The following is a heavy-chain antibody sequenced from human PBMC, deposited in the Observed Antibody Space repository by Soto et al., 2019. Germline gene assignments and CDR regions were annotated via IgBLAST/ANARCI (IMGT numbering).Heavy chain of an antibody. V-gene: IGHV4-4*02. CDR1: GGSISTSNW. D-gene: IGHD3-10*01. Sequence: PSETLSLTCAVSGGSISTSNWWSWVRQPPGKGLEWIGEVYHSGSTNYNPSFKSRVAMSVDKSKNQFSLKLNSVTAADTAVYYCARESWANPDYWGQGTLVTVSS. J-gene: IGHJ4*02. CDR2: VYHSGST. CDR3: ARESWANPDY.